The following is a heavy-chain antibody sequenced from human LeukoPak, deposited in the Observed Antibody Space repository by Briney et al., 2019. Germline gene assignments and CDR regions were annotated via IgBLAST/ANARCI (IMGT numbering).Heavy chain of an antibody. D-gene: IGHD5-24*01. CDR2: IGASGEST. CDR3: AKDIQLST. V-gene: IGHV3-23*01. Sequence: PGGSLRLSCAASGFIFSSYAMNWVRQAPGKGLEWVSLIGASGESTYYADSVKGRFTISRDNSKNTLSLQMNSLRVEDTAMYFCAKDIQLSTWGLGTMVTVSS. CDR1: GFIFSSYA. J-gene: IGHJ3*01.